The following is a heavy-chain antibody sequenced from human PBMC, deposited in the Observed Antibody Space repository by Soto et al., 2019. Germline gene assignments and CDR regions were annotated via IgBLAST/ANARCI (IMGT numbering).Heavy chain of an antibody. CDR2: MFHSGST. D-gene: IGHD2-2*01. CDR3: ARGHIVVLPTVGWFDP. V-gene: IGHV4-38-2*01. CDR1: GYSMSGGYY. Sequence: PSETLSLTCAVYGYSMSGGYYWGWIRQPPGKGLEWIGSMFHSGSTYYNACLKSRVTISVDTSKNQFSLKLRSVTAADPAVYYCARGHIVVLPTVGWFDPWGHGTLVNVS. J-gene: IGHJ5*02.